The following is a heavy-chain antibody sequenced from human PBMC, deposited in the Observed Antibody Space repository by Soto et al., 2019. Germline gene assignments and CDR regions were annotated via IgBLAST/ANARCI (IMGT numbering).Heavy chain of an antibody. J-gene: IGHJ2*01. CDR1: GYTFTGYG. CDR3: ARVSDPSEYYVFWSGDGIYWYFDL. Sequence: ASVKVSCKASGYTFTGYGISWVRQAPGQGLEWMGWISAYNGNTNYAQKLQGRVTMTTDTSTSTAYMELRSLRSDDTAVYYCARVSDPSEYYVFWSGDGIYWYFDLWGRGTLVPVSS. CDR2: ISAYNGNT. D-gene: IGHD3-3*01. V-gene: IGHV1-18*01.